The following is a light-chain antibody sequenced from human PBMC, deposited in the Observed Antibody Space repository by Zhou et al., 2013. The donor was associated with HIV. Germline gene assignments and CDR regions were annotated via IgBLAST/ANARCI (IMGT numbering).Light chain of an antibody. CDR2: GAS. Sequence: EIVMTQSPATLSVSPGERATLSCRASQSVSSNLAWYQQKPGQAPRLLIYGASTRATGIPARFSGSGSGTEFTLTISSLQSEDFATYYCQQANSLPITFGQGTRLDIK. V-gene: IGKV3-15*01. CDR1: QSVSSN. CDR3: QQANSLPIT. J-gene: IGKJ5*01.